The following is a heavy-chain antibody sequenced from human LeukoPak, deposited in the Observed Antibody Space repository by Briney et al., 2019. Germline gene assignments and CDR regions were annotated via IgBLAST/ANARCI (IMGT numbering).Heavy chain of an antibody. CDR1: GFTFSGYE. CDR2: ISNSGNII. D-gene: IGHD6-19*01. V-gene: IGHV3-48*03. J-gene: IGHJ4*02. CDR3: ARVAVHSTGWYPSTSDY. Sequence: PGGSLRLSCAASGFTFSGYEMNWVGQAPGKGLEWVSYISNSGNIIYYADSVKGRFTISRDNAKNSLYLQMNSLRAEDTAIYYCARVAVHSTGWYPSTSDYWGQGTLVTVSS.